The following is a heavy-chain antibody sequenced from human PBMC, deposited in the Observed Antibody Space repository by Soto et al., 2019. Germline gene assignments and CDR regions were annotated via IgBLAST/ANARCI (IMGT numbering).Heavy chain of an antibody. Sequence: QPGGSLRLSCAASGFTFSDHYMGWVRQAPGKGLEWVGRTRNKAYSYTTDYAASVIGRFTISRDDSKNSLYLQMNSLKTEDTAAYYCARAAGSYGFTEYYYGMDVWGQGTTVTVSS. CDR3: ARAAGSYGFTEYYYGMDV. J-gene: IGHJ6*02. CDR2: TRNKAYSYTT. V-gene: IGHV3-72*01. D-gene: IGHD2-21*01. CDR1: GFTFSDHY.